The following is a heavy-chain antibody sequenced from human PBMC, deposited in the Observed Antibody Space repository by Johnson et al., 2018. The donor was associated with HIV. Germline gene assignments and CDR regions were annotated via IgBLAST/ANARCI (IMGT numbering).Heavy chain of an antibody. V-gene: IGHV3-30*14. Sequence: QVQLVESGGGLVQPGRSLRLSCAASGFTFSSYTMHWVRQAPGKGLEWVAVISYDGNNKYYADSVKGRFTISRDNSKNTLHLQMNSLRVDDTAVYYCARESPGYAFDIWGQGTMVTVSS. CDR3: ARESPGYAFDI. CDR1: GFTFSSYT. J-gene: IGHJ3*02. CDR2: ISYDGNNK. D-gene: IGHD1-1*01.